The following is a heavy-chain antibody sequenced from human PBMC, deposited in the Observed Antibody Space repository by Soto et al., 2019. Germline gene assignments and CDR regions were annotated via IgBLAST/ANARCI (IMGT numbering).Heavy chain of an antibody. CDR3: AKDLEPGVVVVVAAGY. J-gene: IGHJ4*02. V-gene: IGHV3-23*01. CDR1: GFTFSSYA. D-gene: IGHD2-15*01. Sequence: GGSLRLSCAASGFTFSSYAMSWVRQAPGKGLEWVSAISGSGGSTYYADSVKGRFTISGDNSKNTLYLQMNSLRAEDTAVYYCAKDLEPGVVVVVAAGYWGQGTLVTVSS. CDR2: ISGSGGST.